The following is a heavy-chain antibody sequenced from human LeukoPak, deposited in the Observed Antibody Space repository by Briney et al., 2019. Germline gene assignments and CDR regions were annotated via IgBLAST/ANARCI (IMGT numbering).Heavy chain of an antibody. CDR2: ISYDGSNK. J-gene: IGHJ4*02. D-gene: IGHD5-18*01. V-gene: IGHV3-30*18. CDR3: AKVGRGYSYGWSDY. Sequence: GRSLRLSCAASGFTFSSYGMHWVRQAPGKGLEGVAVISYDGSNKYYADSVKGRFTISRDNSKNTLYLQTNSLRAEDTAVYYCAKVGRGYSYGWSDYWGQGTLVTVSS. CDR1: GFTFSSYG.